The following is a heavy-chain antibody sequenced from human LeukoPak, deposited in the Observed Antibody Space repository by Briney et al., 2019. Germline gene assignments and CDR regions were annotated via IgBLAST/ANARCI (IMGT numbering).Heavy chain of an antibody. D-gene: IGHD1-1*01. Sequence: GGSLRLSCAASGFTFSSYEMNWVRQAPGKGLEWISYIGIESGNTNYADSVKGRFTISADNAKKSLYLQMNSLRVEDTAVYYCARDHNYAFDNWGQGTLVSVSS. CDR3: ARDHNYAFDN. CDR2: IGIESGNT. V-gene: IGHV3-48*03. J-gene: IGHJ4*02. CDR1: GFTFSSYE.